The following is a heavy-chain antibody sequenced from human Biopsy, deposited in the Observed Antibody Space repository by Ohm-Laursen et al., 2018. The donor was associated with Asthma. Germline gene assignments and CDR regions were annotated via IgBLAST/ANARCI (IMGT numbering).Heavy chain of an antibody. D-gene: IGHD3-10*01. CDR1: GYIFNSAG. J-gene: IGHJ6*01. V-gene: IGHV1-18*01. CDR2: ISVYNGNT. Sequence: GASVKVSCKTSGYIFNSAGITWVRQAPGQGLEWMGWISVYNGNTKVAQKLQDRVTMITDTSTSTAYMELRSLRSDDTAVYFCARAVDYSHYYGIDVWGQGTTVTVSP. CDR3: ARAVDYSHYYGIDV.